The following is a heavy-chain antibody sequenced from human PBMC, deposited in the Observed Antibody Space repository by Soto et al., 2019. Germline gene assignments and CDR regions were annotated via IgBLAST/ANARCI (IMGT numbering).Heavy chain of an antibody. CDR1: GYTFTSYD. Sequence: QVQLVQSGAEVKKPGASVKVSCKASGYTFTSYDINWVRQATGQGLEWMGWMNPNSGNTGYAQKFHGRVTMTRSTSIGTAYMELSSLRSDDTAVYYCAIDRETYGMDVWGQGSTVTVSS. CDR2: MNPNSGNT. CDR3: AIDRETYGMDV. V-gene: IGHV1-8*01. J-gene: IGHJ6*02.